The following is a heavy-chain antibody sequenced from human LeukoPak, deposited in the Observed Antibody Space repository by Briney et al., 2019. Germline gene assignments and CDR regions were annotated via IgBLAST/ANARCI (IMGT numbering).Heavy chain of an antibody. CDR1: GFTFSIYW. CDR3: ASGMRVGPI. J-gene: IGHJ4*02. CDR2: IKQDGSDK. Sequence: GGSLRLSCAASGFTFSIYWMSWVRQAPGKGVEWVANIKQDGSDKYYVDSVKGRFTISRDNAKTSLYLKMNSLRAEDTAVYYCASGMRVGPIWGQGTLVTVSS. V-gene: IGHV3-7*01. D-gene: IGHD1-26*01.